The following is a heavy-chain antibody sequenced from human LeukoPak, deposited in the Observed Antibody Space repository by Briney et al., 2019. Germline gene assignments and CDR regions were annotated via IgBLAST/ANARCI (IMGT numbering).Heavy chain of an antibody. Sequence: SVKVSCKASGGTFSSYAISWVRQAPGQGLEWMGRIIPIFGIANYAQKFQGRVTITADKSTSTAYMELSSLRSEDTAVYYCARDGPGSSSWYYFDYWGRGTLVTVSS. J-gene: IGHJ4*02. D-gene: IGHD6-13*01. CDR2: IIPIFGIA. CDR1: GGTFSSYA. V-gene: IGHV1-69*04. CDR3: ARDGPGSSSWYYFDY.